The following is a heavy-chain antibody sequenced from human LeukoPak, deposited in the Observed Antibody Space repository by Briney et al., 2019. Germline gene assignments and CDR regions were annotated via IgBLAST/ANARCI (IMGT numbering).Heavy chain of an antibody. D-gene: IGHD2-15*01. CDR1: GFTFSSYE. J-gene: IGHJ3*02. V-gene: IGHV3-48*03. Sequence: GGSLRLSCAASGFTFSSYEMNWVRQAPGKGLEWVSYISSSGSTIYYADSVKGRFTISRDNAKNSLYLQMNSLRAEDTAVYYCARARVFCSVGSCSVAFGIWGQGTMVTVSS. CDR3: ARARVFCSVGSCSVAFGI. CDR2: ISSSGSTI.